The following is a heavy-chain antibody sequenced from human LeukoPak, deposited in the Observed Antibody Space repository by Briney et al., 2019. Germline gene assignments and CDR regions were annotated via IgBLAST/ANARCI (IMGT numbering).Heavy chain of an antibody. CDR2: INPNSGGT. V-gene: IGHV1-2*02. CDR1: GYTFTGYY. J-gene: IGHJ4*02. CDR3: ARAEYVVVPAAIGY. D-gene: IGHD2-2*01. Sequence: ASVKVSCKASGYTFTGYYMHWVRQAPGQGLEWMGWINPNSGGTNYAQKFQGRVTMTRDTSISTAYMELSRLRSDDTDVYYCARAEYVVVPAAIGYWGQGTLVTVSS.